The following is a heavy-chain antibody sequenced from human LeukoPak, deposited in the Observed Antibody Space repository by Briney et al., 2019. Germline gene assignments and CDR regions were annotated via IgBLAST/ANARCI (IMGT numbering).Heavy chain of an antibody. CDR3: ATAQPSGHAFDI. CDR1: VFTFTSYD. D-gene: IGHD1-14*01. J-gene: IGHJ3*02. Sequence: ASVKVSCKASVFTFTSYDINWVRQASGQGLEWMGRMNPNNGNTGYAQKFQGRVTMTRNTSVSTAYMELSSLRSEDTAVYYCATAQPSGHAFDIWGQGTMVTVSS. V-gene: IGHV1-8*01. CDR2: MNPNNGNT.